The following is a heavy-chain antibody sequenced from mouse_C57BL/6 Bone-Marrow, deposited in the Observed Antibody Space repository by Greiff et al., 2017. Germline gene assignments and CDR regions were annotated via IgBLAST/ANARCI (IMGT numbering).Heavy chain of an antibody. V-gene: IGHV1-69*01. J-gene: IGHJ2*01. CDR1: GYTFTSYW. CDR3: ARRMFCFSTLDY. CDR2: IDPSDSYT. Sequence: VQLQQSGAELVMPGASVKLSCKASGYTFTSYWMHWVKQRPGQGLEWIGEIDPSDSYTNYNQKFKGKSTLTVDKSSSTAYMQLSSLTSEDSAVYYCARRMFCFSTLDYWGQGTTLTVSS.